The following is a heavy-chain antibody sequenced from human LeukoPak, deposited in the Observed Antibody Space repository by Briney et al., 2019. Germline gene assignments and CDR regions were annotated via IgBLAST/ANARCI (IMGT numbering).Heavy chain of an antibody. V-gene: IGHV1-2*02. D-gene: IGHD4-17*01. CDR2: INPNSGGT. CDR1: GYTFTGYY. J-gene: IGHJ6*03. CDR3: ARDTGSGDYVSPFYYYYYMDV. Sequence: GASVKVSCKASGYTFTGYYMHWVRQAPGQGLEWMGWINPNSGGTNYAQKFQGRVTMTRDTSISTAYMELSRLRSDDTAVYYCARDTGSGDYVSPFYYYYYMDVWGKGTTVTVSS.